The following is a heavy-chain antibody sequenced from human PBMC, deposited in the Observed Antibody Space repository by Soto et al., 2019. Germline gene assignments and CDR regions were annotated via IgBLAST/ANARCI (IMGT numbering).Heavy chain of an antibody. Sequence: GASVKVSCKASGYTFSTCGMSWLRQAPGQGLEWMGWISTYNGDTNDAPKFQDRVTMTSDTSTSTVYMELRSLRSDDTAVYYCARAGAAPYYYYGMDVWGQGTRVTVSS. D-gene: IGHD2-15*01. CDR1: GYTFSTCG. CDR2: ISTYNGDT. J-gene: IGHJ6*02. V-gene: IGHV1-18*01. CDR3: ARAGAAPYYYYGMDV.